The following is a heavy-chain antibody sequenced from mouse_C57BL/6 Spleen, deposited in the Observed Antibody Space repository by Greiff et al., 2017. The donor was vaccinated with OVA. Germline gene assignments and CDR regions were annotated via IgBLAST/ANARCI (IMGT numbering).Heavy chain of an antibody. J-gene: IGHJ2*01. CDR3: ARREAFDY. CDR2: INPSTGGT. Sequence: EVQLQQSGPELVKPGASVKISCKASGYSFTGYYMNWVKQSPEKSLEWIGEINPSTGGTTYNQKFKAKATLTVDKSSSTAYMQLKSLTTEDSAVYYCARREAFDYWGQGTTLTVSS. CDR1: GYSFTGYY. V-gene: IGHV1-42*01.